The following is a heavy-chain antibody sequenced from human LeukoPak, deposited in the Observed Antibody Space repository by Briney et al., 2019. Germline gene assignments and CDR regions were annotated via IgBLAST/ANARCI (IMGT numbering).Heavy chain of an antibody. D-gene: IGHD3-3*01. CDR3: ARGDDFWSGPTPFDY. CDR1: GYTFTTYG. J-gene: IGHJ4*02. CDR2: INPNSGGT. Sequence: GASVKVSCKASGYTFTTYGISWLRQAPGQGLEWMGWINPNSGGTNYAQKFQGRVTMTRDTSISTAYMELSRLRSDDTAVYYCARGDDFWSGPTPFDYWGQGTLVTVSS. V-gene: IGHV1-2*02.